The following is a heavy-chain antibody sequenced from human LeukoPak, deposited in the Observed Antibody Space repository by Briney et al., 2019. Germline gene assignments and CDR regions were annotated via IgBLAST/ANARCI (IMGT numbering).Heavy chain of an antibody. V-gene: IGHV3-23*01. CDR2: IGPSGHTT. CDR1: GFTFSDHY. CDR3: AKDRSGTYKNCFDP. J-gene: IGHJ5*02. D-gene: IGHD1-26*01. Sequence: GGSLRLSCAASGFTFSDHYMDWVRKAPGKGLEWVSTIGPSGHTTYYADSVKGRFTISRDNSKNTLSLQMNSLRVEDTAVYYCAKDRSGTYKNCFDPWGQGTLVTVSS.